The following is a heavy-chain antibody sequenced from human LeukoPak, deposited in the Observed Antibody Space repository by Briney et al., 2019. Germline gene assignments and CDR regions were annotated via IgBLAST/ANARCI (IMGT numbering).Heavy chain of an antibody. CDR2: ISGSGGST. D-gene: IGHD1-26*01. V-gene: IGHV3-23*01. J-gene: IGHJ4*02. Sequence: GGSLRLSCAASGFTFSSFAMSWVRQAPGKGLEWVSTISGSGGSTYSADSVKGRFTISRDNSKNTLYLQMNSLRAEDTAVYYCAKDKGEWELQNPIEYWGQGTLVTVSS. CDR1: GFTFSSFA. CDR3: AKDKGEWELQNPIEY.